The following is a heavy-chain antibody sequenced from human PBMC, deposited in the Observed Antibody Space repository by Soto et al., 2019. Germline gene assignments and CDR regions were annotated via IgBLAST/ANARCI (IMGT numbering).Heavy chain of an antibody. V-gene: IGHV3-66*01. J-gene: IGHJ5*02. Sequence: GGSLRLSCAASGFTVSSNYMSWVRQAPGKGLEWVSVIYSGGSTYYADSVKGRFTISRDNSKNSLYLQMNSLRAEDTAVYYCARAYYYDSSGYLTWFDPWGQGTLVTVSS. D-gene: IGHD3-22*01. CDR3: ARAYYYDSSGYLTWFDP. CDR2: IYSGGST. CDR1: GFTVSSNY.